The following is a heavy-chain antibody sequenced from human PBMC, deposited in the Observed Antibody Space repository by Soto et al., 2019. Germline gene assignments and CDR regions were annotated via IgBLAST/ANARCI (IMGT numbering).Heavy chain of an antibody. Sequence: GGSLRLSCAASGFTFSSYGMHWVRQAPGKGLEWVAVISYDGSNKYYADSVKGRFTISRDNSKNTLYLQMNSLRAEDTAVYYCAKDAADIVVEPAAPQGGSYYYYYGMDVWGQGTTVTVSS. J-gene: IGHJ6*02. CDR1: GFTFSSYG. D-gene: IGHD2-2*01. V-gene: IGHV3-30*18. CDR3: AKDAADIVVEPAAPQGGSYYYYYGMDV. CDR2: ISYDGSNK.